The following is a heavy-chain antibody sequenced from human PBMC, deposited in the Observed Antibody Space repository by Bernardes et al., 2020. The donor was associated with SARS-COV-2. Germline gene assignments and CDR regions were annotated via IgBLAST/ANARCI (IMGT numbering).Heavy chain of an antibody. CDR2: ISSSSSTI. Sequence: GGSLRLSCAASGFTFSSYSMNWVRQAPGKGLEWVSYISSSSSTIYYADSVKGRFTISRDNAKNSLYLQMNSLRAEDTAVYYCARVAHWNDHGGDYWGQGTLVTVSS. CDR3: ARVAHWNDHGGDY. V-gene: IGHV3-48*04. CDR1: GFTFSSYS. D-gene: IGHD1-1*01. J-gene: IGHJ4*02.